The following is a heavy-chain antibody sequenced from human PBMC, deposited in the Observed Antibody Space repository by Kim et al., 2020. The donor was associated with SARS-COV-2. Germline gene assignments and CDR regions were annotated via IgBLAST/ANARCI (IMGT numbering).Heavy chain of an antibody. CDR3: AKVSSSSWYYYGMDV. D-gene: IGHD6-6*01. Sequence: DSVEGRFTISRDNSKNTLYLQMNSLRAEDTAVYYCAKVSSSSWYYYGMDVWGQGTTVTVSS. V-gene: IGHV3-23*01. J-gene: IGHJ6*02.